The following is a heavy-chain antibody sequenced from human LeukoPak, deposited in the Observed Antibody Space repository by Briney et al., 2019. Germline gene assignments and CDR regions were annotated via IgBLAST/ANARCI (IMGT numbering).Heavy chain of an antibody. V-gene: IGHV1-69*04. CDR1: GGTFSSYA. J-gene: IGHJ4*02. CDR3: ARDRGGYSYGIPFDY. CDR2: IIPIFGIA. D-gene: IGHD5-18*01. Sequence: ASVKVSCKASGGTFSSYAISWVRQAPGQGLEWMGRIIPIFGIANYAQKFQGRVTITADKSTSTAYMELSSLRSEDTAVYYCARDRGGYSYGIPFDYGGQGTLVTVSS.